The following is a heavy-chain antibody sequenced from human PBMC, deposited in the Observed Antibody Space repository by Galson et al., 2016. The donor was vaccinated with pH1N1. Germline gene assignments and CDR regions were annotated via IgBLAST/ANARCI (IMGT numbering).Heavy chain of an antibody. CDR2: INPDGSKK. CDR1: GFTFSTYW. J-gene: IGHJ4*02. Sequence: SLRLSCAASGFTFSTYWMSWVRQAPGKGLEWVANINPDGSKKYYVDSVKGRFTISRDNAKNSLYLQMNSLRVEDAALYYCVKQIGGSGGYRGQGTLVTVSS. CDR3: VKQIGGSGGY. V-gene: IGHV3-7*01. D-gene: IGHD3-16*01.